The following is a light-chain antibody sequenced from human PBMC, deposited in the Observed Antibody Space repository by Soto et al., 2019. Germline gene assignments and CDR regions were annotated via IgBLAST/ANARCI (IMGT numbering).Light chain of an antibody. CDR3: CSYAGSGTLV. Sequence: QSALTQPASVSGSPGQSITISCTGTSSDVGSYNLVSWYQQHPGKAPKVMIYEGSKRPSGVSNRVSGSKSGNTASLTISGLQAEGEPDYYCCSYAGSGTLVFGGGTKLTVL. V-gene: IGLV2-23*01. CDR2: EGS. J-gene: IGLJ2*01. CDR1: SSDVGSYNL.